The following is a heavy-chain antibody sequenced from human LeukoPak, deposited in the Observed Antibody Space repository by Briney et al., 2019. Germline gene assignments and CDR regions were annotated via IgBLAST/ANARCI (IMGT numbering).Heavy chain of an antibody. CDR2: FDPEDGET. Sequence: ASVKVSCKVSGYTLTELSMHWVRQAPGKGLDGMGGFDPEDGETIYAQKFQGRVTMTEATSTDTAYMELSSLRSEDTAVYYCATDQGYGDPPVQHWGQGTLVTVSS. J-gene: IGHJ1*01. D-gene: IGHD4-17*01. CDR3: ATDQGYGDPPVQH. CDR1: GYTLTELS. V-gene: IGHV1-24*01.